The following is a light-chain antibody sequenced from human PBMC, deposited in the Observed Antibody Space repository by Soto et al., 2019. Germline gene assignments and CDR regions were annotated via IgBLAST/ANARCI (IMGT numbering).Light chain of an antibody. J-gene: IGKJ5*01. CDR1: QSVNSY. CDR2: DAS. Sequence: EIVLTQSPATLSLSPGERATLSCRASQSVNSYLAWYQQKPGQAPRLLIYDASSRATGIPARFSGSGSGTDFTLTISSLEPEDSAVYHCQQRSNWPSITFGQGTRLEI. V-gene: IGKV3-11*01. CDR3: QQRSNWPSIT.